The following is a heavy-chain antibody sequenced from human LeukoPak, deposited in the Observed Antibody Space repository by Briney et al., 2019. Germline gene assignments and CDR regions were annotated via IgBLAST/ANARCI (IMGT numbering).Heavy chain of an antibody. J-gene: IGHJ3*02. Sequence: ASVRVSCKASGYTFTDYYIHWVRRAPGQGLEWMGWINPNSAGTSYAQKFQGRVTMTRDTSISTAYMELSRLRSDDTALYYCARWGMRTFDIWGQGTMVTV. V-gene: IGHV1-2*02. CDR3: ARWGMRTFDI. CDR1: GYTFTDYY. CDR2: INPNSAGT. D-gene: IGHD2-8*01.